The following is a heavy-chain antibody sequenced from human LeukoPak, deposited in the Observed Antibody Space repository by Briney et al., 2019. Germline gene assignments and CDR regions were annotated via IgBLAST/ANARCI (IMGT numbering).Heavy chain of an antibody. D-gene: IGHD1-26*01. Sequence: GGSLRLSCAASGFTFSSYAMHWVRQAPGKGLEWVPVISYDGSNKYYADSVKGRFTISRDNSKNTLYLQMNSLRAEDTAVYYCAKEANRELTRYYFDYWGQGTLVTVSS. CDR3: AKEANRELTRYYFDY. CDR2: ISYDGSNK. J-gene: IGHJ4*02. V-gene: IGHV3-30-3*01. CDR1: GFTFSSYA.